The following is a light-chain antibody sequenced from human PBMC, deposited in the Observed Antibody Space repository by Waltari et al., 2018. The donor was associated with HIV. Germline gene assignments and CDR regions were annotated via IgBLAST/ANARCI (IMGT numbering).Light chain of an antibody. CDR1: QNIRGY. V-gene: IGKV1-39*01. J-gene: IGKJ4*01. CDR3: QQTYITPLT. Sequence: DIQMTQSPSSLSASVGDRVTITCRASQNIRGYLNWYQHKPGKAPKFLIQAASTLQSGVPSRFSGSGSETDFTLTISSLQPEDFASYYCQQTYITPLTFGGGT. CDR2: AAS.